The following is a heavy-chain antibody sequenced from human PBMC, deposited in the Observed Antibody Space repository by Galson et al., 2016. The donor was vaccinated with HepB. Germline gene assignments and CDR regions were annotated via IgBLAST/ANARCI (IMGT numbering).Heavy chain of an antibody. Sequence: LRLSCAGSGFTVSSHYMTWVRQAPGKGLEWVSFIYGATSTKNADSVKGRLTISRDNSKNTLYPQLNSLRAEDTAVYYCARLGEYQGALDIWGQGTMVTVSS. V-gene: IGHV3-66*04. D-gene: IGHD3-10*01. CDR3: ARLGEYQGALDI. CDR2: IYGATST. CDR1: GFTVSSHY. J-gene: IGHJ3*02.